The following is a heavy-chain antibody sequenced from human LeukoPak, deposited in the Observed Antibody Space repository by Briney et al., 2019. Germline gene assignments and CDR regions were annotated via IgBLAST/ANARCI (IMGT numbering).Heavy chain of an antibody. D-gene: IGHD6-13*01. CDR2: IYYSGST. J-gene: IGHJ3*02. V-gene: IGHV4-59*01. CDR1: GGSISSYY. Sequence: SETLSLTCTVSGGSISSYYWSWIRQPPGKGLEWIGYIYYSGSTNYNPSLKSRVTISVDTSKNQFSLKLSSVTAADTAVYYCARGQLVLSRAFDIWGQGTMVTVSS. CDR3: ARGQLVLSRAFDI.